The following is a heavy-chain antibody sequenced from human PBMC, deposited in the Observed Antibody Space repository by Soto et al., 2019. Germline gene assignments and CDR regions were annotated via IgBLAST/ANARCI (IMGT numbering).Heavy chain of an antibody. CDR3: AKDWLDGTLAPPDY. Sequence: PGGSLRLSCAASGFTFSSYGMHWVRQAPGKGLEWVAVISYDGSNKYYADSVKGRFTISRDNSKNTLYLQMNSLRAEDTAVYYCAKDWLDGTLAPPDYWGQGTLVTLSS. J-gene: IGHJ4*02. CDR1: GFTFSSYG. V-gene: IGHV3-30*18. D-gene: IGHD3-9*01. CDR2: ISYDGSNK.